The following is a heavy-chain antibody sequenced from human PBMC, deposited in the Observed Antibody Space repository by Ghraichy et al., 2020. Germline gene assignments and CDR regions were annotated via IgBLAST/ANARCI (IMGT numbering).Heavy chain of an antibody. J-gene: IGHJ4*02. CDR1: GFFFSGYW. CDR2: IKNDGSEK. V-gene: IGHV3-7*01. D-gene: IGHD6-19*01. CDR3: ARDLGSGWYFDY. Sequence: LSLTCAASGFFFSGYWMRWVRPAPGKGLEWVATIKNDGSEKYYVDSVKGRFTISRDNTTNSLYMQMKILRAEDTAVYYSARDLGSGWYFDYWGQGPLVTVSS.